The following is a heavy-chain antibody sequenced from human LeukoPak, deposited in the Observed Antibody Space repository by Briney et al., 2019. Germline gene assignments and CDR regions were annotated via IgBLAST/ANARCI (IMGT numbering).Heavy chain of an antibody. CDR1: GYTFTGYY. Sequence: SVKVSCKASGYTFTGYYMHRVRQAPGQGREWMGWINPNSGGTNYAQKLQGRVTKTRDTSISTAYMEVSRLRSDNTAIYYCATGMSSIYYSSSHQGTFYNYMDVWGKGTTVTVSS. J-gene: IGHJ6*03. V-gene: IGHV1-2*02. CDR2: INPNSGGT. CDR3: ATGMSSIYYSSSHQGTFYNYMDV. D-gene: IGHD3-22*01.